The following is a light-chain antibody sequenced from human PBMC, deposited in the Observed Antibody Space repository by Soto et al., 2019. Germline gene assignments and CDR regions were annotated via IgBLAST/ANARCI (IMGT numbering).Light chain of an antibody. V-gene: IGKV3-15*01. CDR2: GAS. CDR3: QQSTHWPKST. J-gene: IGKJ1*01. Sequence: EIVMTQSPATLSVSPGERATLSCRASQSVSSNLAWYQQKPGQAPRLLFYGASTRATGIPARFSGSGSGTEFTLTISSLQSEDFAVYYCQQSTHWPKSTFGQAPK. CDR1: QSVSSN.